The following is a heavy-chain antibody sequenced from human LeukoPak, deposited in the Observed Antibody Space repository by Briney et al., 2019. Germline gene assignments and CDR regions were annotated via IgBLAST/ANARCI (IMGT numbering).Heavy chain of an antibody. CDR2: ISSGSNDI. CDR1: GFTFSSYS. D-gene: IGHD6-13*01. J-gene: IGHJ4*02. V-gene: IGHV3-21*01. CDR3: ARSIGAAYFDN. Sequence: GGSLRLSCAGSGFTFSSYSMNWVRQAPGKGLEWVSFISSGSNDIYYADSVKGRFTVSRDNAKNSLYLEMNSLRAEDTAVYYCARSIGAAYFDNWGQGTLVTVSS.